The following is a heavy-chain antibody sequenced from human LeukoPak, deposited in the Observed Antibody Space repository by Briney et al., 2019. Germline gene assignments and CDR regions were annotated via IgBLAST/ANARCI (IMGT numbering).Heavy chain of an antibody. D-gene: IGHD2-2*01. CDR1: GFTFSSYA. J-gene: IGHJ4*02. V-gene: IGHV3-23*01. Sequence: GGSLRLSCAASGFTFSSYAMSWVRQAPGKGLEWVSAISGSGGSTYYADSVKGRFTISRDNSKNTLYLQMNSLRAEDTAVYYCAKDRVVGPAAMPFGYWGQGTLVTVSS. CDR2: ISGSGGST. CDR3: AKDRVVGPAAMPFGY.